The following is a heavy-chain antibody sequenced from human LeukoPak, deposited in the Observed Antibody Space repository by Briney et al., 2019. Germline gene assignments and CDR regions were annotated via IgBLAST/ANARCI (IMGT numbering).Heavy chain of an antibody. Sequence: SQTLSLTCTVSGGSISSGGYYWSWIRQPPGKGLEWIGYIYHSGSTYYNPSLKSRVTISVDRSKNQFSLKLSSVTAADTAVYYCARTYDSSGLTHLSDAFDIWGQGTMVTVSS. CDR3: ARTYDSSGLTHLSDAFDI. J-gene: IGHJ3*02. V-gene: IGHV4-30-2*01. CDR1: GGSISSGGYY. CDR2: IYHSGST. D-gene: IGHD3-22*01.